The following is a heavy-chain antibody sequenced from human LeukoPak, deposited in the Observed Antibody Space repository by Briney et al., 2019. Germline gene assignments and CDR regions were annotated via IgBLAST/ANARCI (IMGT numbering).Heavy chain of an antibody. J-gene: IGHJ4*02. V-gene: IGHV3-7*05. CDR2: IKQDGSET. CDR3: AKWYSYYFDY. D-gene: IGHD2-15*01. Sequence: GGSLRLSCAASGFTFSTYWMSWVRRAPGKGLQWVANIKQDGSETYYVDSVKGRFTISRDNAKNSLYLQMNSLRAEDTAVYYCAKWYSYYFDYWGQGTLVTVSS. CDR1: GFTFSTYW.